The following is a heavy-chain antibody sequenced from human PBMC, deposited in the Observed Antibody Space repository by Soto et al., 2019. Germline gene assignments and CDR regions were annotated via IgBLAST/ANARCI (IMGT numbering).Heavy chain of an antibody. CDR2: IDNSGST. Sequence: SETLSLTCTVSGGFISRYYWSWIRQPPGKGLEWIGYIDNSGSTYYDPSLKSRVTISEDTSKNQFSLNLSSVTAADTAVYYCARLSCSGSTCYLWYFAHGGKGTLVTVSS. D-gene: IGHD2-15*01. J-gene: IGHJ4*02. CDR3: ARLSCSGSTCYLWYFAH. CDR1: GGFISRYY. V-gene: IGHV4-59*08.